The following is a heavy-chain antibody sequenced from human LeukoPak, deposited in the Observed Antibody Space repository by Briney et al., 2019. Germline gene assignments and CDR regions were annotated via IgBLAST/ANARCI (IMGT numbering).Heavy chain of an antibody. CDR1: GFTLSGDY. D-gene: IGHD2-15*01. V-gene: IGHV3-53*01. CDR3: ARAIQFGGYFDY. J-gene: IGHJ4*02. CDR2: ISGAGTT. Sequence: GGSLRLSCAASGFTLSGDYMSWVRQAPGKGLEWVSVISGAGTTYYADSVKGRFTISRDNSKNTLYLQMNSLRAEDTAVYYCARAIQFGGYFDYWGQGTLVTVST.